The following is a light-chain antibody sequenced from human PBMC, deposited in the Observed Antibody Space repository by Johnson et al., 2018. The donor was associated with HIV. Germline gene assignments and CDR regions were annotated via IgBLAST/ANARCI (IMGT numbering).Light chain of an antibody. J-gene: IGLJ1*01. CDR3: GTWGGV. V-gene: IGLV1-51*01. CDR2: DNN. Sequence: QSVLTQPPSVSAAPGQKVTISCSGSSSNIGNNYVSWYQQLPGTAPKLLIYDNNTRPSGIPDRFSGSKSGTSATLGITGLQTGDEADYYCGTWGGVFGTGTKVTVL. CDR1: SSNIGNNY.